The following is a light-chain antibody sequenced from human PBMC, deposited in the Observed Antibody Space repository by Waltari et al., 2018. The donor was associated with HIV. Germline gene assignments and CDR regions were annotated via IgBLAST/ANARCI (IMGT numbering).Light chain of an antibody. CDR1: RSNIGNNP. CDR2: SNN. J-gene: IGLJ2*01. Sequence: QSVLTQPPSASGTPGPRVTIPCPVSRSNIGNNPVDWYQQLPGTAPKPLIYSNNQRPSGVPDRISGSKSGTSASLAIGGLQSDDEADYYCASWEDSLHGPVFGGGTKLTVL. V-gene: IGLV1-44*01. CDR3: ASWEDSLHGPV.